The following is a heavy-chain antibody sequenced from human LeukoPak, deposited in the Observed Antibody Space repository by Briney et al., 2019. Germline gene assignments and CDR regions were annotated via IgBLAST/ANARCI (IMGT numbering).Heavy chain of an antibody. D-gene: IGHD4/OR15-4a*01. CDR3: AKGMLERCAHVRCYLFDN. Sequence: GGSLRLSCVASGFTFSNYAMNWVRHAPGKRLEWVASVIGSGVDTYHAESVKGRFTVSRDNSKNTVYLQMRSLRDEDTAVYYCAKGMLERCAHVRCYLFDNWAQGTLVSVSS. V-gene: IGHV3-23*01. CDR2: VIGSGVDT. CDR1: GFTFSNYA. J-gene: IGHJ4*02.